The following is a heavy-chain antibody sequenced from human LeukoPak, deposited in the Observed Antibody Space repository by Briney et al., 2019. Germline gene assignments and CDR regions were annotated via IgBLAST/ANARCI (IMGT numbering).Heavy chain of an antibody. J-gene: IGHJ4*02. D-gene: IGHD6-13*01. Sequence: PGGSLRLSCAASGFTFSSYGMHWVRQAPGKGLEWVAVISYDGSNKYYADSVKGRFTISRDNSKNTLYLQMNSLRAEDTAVYYCARGGAAALPDYWGQGTLVTVSS. CDR3: ARGGAAALPDY. CDR2: ISYDGSNK. V-gene: IGHV3-30*03. CDR1: GFTFSSYG.